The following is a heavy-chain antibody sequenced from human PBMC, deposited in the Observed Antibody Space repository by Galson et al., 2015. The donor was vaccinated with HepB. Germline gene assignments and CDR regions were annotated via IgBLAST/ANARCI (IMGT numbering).Heavy chain of an antibody. V-gene: IGHV1-69*13. J-gene: IGHJ6*02. D-gene: IGHD3-22*01. CDR1: GGTFSSYA. Sequence: SVKVSCKASGGTFSSYAISWVRQAPGQGLEWMGGIIPIFGTANYAQKFQGRVTITADESTSTAYMELSSLRSEDTAVYYCARGGRAGFVVVITIDYYYYGMDVWGQGTTVTVSS. CDR2: IIPIFGTA. CDR3: ARGGRAGFVVVITIDYYYYGMDV.